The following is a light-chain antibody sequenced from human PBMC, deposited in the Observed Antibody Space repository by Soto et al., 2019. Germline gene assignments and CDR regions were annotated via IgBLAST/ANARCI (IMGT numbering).Light chain of an antibody. V-gene: IGKV1-9*01. CDR3: HQVNSYPFT. CDR1: QGIRNI. CDR2: GAF. Sequence: IQLTQSPSSLSPSVGDRVTTTCRASQGIRNILAWYQQKPGKAPKLLIYGAFTLQSGVPSRFSGSGSGTDFTLTISSLQAEDFATYHCHQVNSYPFTFGGGTKVEIK. J-gene: IGKJ4*01.